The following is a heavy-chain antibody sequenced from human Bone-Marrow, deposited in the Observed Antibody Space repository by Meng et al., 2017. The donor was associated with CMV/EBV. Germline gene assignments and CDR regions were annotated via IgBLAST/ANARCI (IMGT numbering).Heavy chain of an antibody. Sequence: GESLKISCAASGFTFSSYSMNWVRQAPGKGLEWVSYISSSSTIYYADSVKGRFTISRDNAKNSLYLQMNSLRAEDTAVYYCARDSSLRYFDCNYFDYWGQGTLVTVSS. CDR1: GFTFSSYS. D-gene: IGHD3-9*01. V-gene: IGHV3-48*04. CDR3: ARDSSLRYFDCNYFDY. CDR2: ISSSSTI. J-gene: IGHJ4*02.